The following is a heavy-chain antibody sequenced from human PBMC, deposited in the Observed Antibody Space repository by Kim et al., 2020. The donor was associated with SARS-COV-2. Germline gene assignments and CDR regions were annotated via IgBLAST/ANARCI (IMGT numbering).Heavy chain of an antibody. CDR2: YI. J-gene: IGHJ4*02. V-gene: IGHV3-21*01. D-gene: IGHD7-27*01. CDR3: ARLQLGTLDY. Sequence: YIYYADSVKGRFTISRDNAKNSLYLQMNSLRAEDTAVYYCARLQLGTLDYWGQGTLVTVSS.